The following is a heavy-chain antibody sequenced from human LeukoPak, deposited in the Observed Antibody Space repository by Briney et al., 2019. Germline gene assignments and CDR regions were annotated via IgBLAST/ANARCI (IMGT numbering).Heavy chain of an antibody. D-gene: IGHD5-12*01. Sequence: ASVKVSCKASGYTFTGYYMHWVRQAPGQGLEWMGWINPNSGGTNYAQKFQGRVTMTRDTSISTAYMELSRLRSDDTAVYYCARVRRGIRGYSGYDCDYWGQGTLVTVSS. V-gene: IGHV1-2*02. CDR2: INPNSGGT. J-gene: IGHJ4*02. CDR3: ARVRRGIRGYSGYDCDY. CDR1: GYTFTGYY.